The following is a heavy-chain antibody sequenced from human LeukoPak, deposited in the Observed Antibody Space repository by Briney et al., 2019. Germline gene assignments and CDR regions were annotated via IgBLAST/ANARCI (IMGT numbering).Heavy chain of an antibody. CDR3: ARDYSGEWEQLTGWWFDP. D-gene: IGHD1/OR15-1a*01. Sequence: ASVKVSCKASGYTFGTHWMHWVRQAPGQGLEWMGIINPSGDFRSYAQKFQGRITVTRDMSTRTVYMELSNLRPEDTAVYYCARDYSGEWEQLTGWWFDPWGQGTLVIVSS. CDR2: INPSGDFR. J-gene: IGHJ5*02. V-gene: IGHV1-46*01. CDR1: GYTFGTHW.